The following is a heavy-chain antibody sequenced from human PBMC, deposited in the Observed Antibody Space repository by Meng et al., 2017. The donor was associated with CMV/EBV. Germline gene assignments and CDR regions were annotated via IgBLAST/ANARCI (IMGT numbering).Heavy chain of an antibody. CDR3: ARGVVPAAINWFDP. CDR2: ISSSSSTI. D-gene: IGHD2-2*02. V-gene: IGHV3-48*04. Sequence: GGSLRLSCAASGFTFSSCSMNWVRQAPGKGLEWVSYISSSSSTIYYADSVKGRFTISRDNAKNSLYLQMNSLRAEDTAVYYCARGVVPAAINWFDPWGQGTLVTVSS. J-gene: IGHJ5*02. CDR1: GFTFSSCS.